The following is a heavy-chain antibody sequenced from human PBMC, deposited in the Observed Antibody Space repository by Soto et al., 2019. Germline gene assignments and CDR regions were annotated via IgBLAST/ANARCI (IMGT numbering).Heavy chain of an antibody. CDR2: IWYDGSNK. Sequence: QVQLVESGGGVVQPGRSLRLSCAASGFTFSSYGMHWVRQAPGKGLEWVAVIWYDGSNKYYADSVKGRFTISRDNSKNTLYLQMNSLRAEDTAVYYCARSRRQRTYYYDSSCYPLDYWGQGTLVTVSS. CDR3: ARSRRQRTYYYDSSCYPLDY. CDR1: GFTFSSYG. V-gene: IGHV3-33*01. J-gene: IGHJ4*02. D-gene: IGHD3-22*01.